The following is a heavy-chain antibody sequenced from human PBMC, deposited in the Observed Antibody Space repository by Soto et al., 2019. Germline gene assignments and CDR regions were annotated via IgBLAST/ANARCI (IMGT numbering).Heavy chain of an antibody. Sequence: GASVKVSCKASGYTFTNYAIYWVRQAPGQRLEWMGWINVGNGDTKYSQTFQDRVTITRDTSATTAYMELSSLRSEDTAVYYCARDLRGRHDSWGQGILVTVPS. CDR1: GYTFTNYA. V-gene: IGHV1-3*01. CDR2: INVGNGDT. J-gene: IGHJ5*01. D-gene: IGHD5-12*01. CDR3: ARDLRGRHDS.